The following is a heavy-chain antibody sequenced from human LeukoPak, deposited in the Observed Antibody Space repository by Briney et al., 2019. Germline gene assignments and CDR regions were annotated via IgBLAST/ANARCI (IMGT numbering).Heavy chain of an antibody. CDR2: IYPGDSDT. CDR3: ARSEYYGMDV. V-gene: IGHV5-51*07. Sequence: GEALKISCKGSGYSFTSYRIGWVHQMPGKGLEWMGIIYPGDSDTRYSPSFQGQVTISADKSISTAYLQWSSLKASDTAMYYGARSEYYGMDVWGQGTTVTVSS. CDR1: GYSFTSYR. J-gene: IGHJ6*01.